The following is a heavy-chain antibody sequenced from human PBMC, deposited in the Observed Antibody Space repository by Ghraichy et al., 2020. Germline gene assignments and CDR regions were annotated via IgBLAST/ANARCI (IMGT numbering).Heavy chain of an antibody. D-gene: IGHD3-10*01. J-gene: IGHJ6*02. V-gene: IGHV3-15*01. CDR3: TTIRRYYYYGMDV. CDR1: GFTFSNAW. Sequence: GESLNISCAASGFTFSNAWMSWVRQAPGKGLEWVGRIKSKTDVGTTDYAAPVKGRFTISRDDSKNTLYLQMNSLKTEDTAVYYCTTIRRYYYYGMDVWGQGTTVTVSS. CDR2: IKSKTDVGTT.